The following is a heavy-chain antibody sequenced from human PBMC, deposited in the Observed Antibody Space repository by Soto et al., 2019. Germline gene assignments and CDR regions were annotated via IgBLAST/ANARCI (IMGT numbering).Heavy chain of an antibody. CDR1: GGSFSGYY. CDR3: ARRTVDNWFDP. V-gene: IGHV4-34*01. J-gene: IGHJ5*02. Sequence: SETLSLTCAVYGGSFSGYYWSWIRQPPGKGLEWIGEINHSGSTNYNPSLKSRVTISVDTSKNQFSLKLSSMTAADTAVYYCARRTVDNWFDPWGRGTLVTVSS. D-gene: IGHD4-4*01. CDR2: INHSGST.